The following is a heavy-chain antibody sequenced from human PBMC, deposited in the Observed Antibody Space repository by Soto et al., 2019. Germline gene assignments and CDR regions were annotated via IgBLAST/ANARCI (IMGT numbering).Heavy chain of an antibody. CDR3: ARGLAADDAFDI. CDR1: GYTFTGYY. J-gene: IGHJ3*02. Sequence: ASVKVSCKASGYTFTGYYMHWVRQAPGQGLEWMGWINPNSGGTNYAQKLQGRVTMTTDTSTSTAYMELRSLRSDDTAVYYCARGLAADDAFDIWGQGTMVTVSS. V-gene: IGHV1-2*02. D-gene: IGHD6-13*01. CDR2: INPNSGGT.